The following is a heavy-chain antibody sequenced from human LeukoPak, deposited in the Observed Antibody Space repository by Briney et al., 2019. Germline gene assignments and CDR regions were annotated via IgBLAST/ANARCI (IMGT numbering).Heavy chain of an antibody. CDR3: ARDGGYYYGSGRELGDY. Sequence: HGGSLRLSCAASGFTFSSYWMSWVRQAPGKGLDWVANIKQDGSEKYYVDSVKGRFTISRDNAKNSLYLQMNSLRAEDTAVYYCARDGGYYYGSGRELGDYWGQGTLVTVSS. CDR1: GFTFSSYW. D-gene: IGHD3-10*01. V-gene: IGHV3-7*01. CDR2: IKQDGSEK. J-gene: IGHJ4*02.